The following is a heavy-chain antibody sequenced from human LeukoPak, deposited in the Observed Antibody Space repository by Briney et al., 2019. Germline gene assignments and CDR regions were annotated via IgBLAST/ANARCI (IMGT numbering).Heavy chain of an antibody. CDR1: GFTFNDYY. J-gene: IGHJ6*02. CDR3: ARDTRGDFWSGYSTYYYYYGMDV. CDR2: ISSSGSTI. Sequence: GGSLRLSCAASGFTFNDYYMSWIRQAPGKGLEWVSYISSSGSTIYYADSVKGRLTISRDNAKNSLYLQMNSLRAEDTAVYYCARDTRGDFWSGYSTYYYYYGMDVWGQGTTVTVSS. D-gene: IGHD3-3*01. V-gene: IGHV3-11*01.